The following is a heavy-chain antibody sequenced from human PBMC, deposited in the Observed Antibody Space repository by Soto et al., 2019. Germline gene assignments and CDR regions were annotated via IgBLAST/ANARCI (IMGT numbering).Heavy chain of an antibody. CDR1: GFTFSSYD. V-gene: IGHV3-13*04. Sequence: EVQLVESGGGLVQPGGSLRLSCAASGFTFSSYDMHWVRQATGKGLEWVSGIGTAGDTYYPGSVKGRFTISRENAKNSLYRQMNSLRAGDTAVYYCASGITVVRGVILDYFDYWGQGTLVAGSS. J-gene: IGHJ4*02. CDR3: ASGITVVRGVILDYFDY. CDR2: IGTAGDT. D-gene: IGHD3-10*01.